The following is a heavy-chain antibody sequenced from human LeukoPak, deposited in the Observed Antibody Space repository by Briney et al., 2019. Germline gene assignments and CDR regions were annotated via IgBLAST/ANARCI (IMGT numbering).Heavy chain of an antibody. J-gene: IGHJ4*02. CDR3: ARAHNSGYSSGWYYFDY. Sequence: SVKVSCKASGDTFSSYAISWVRQAPGQGLEWMGRIIPIFGTANYAQKFQGRVTITTDESTSTAYMELSSLRSEDTAVYYCARAHNSGYSSGWYYFDYWGQGTLVTVSS. CDR2: IIPIFGTA. V-gene: IGHV1-69*05. CDR1: GDTFSSYA. D-gene: IGHD6-19*01.